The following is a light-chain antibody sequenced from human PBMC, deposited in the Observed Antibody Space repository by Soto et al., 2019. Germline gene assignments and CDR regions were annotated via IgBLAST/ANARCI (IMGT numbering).Light chain of an antibody. CDR1: QSVGSK. V-gene: IGKV3-15*01. Sequence: EIVMTQSPATLSVSPGERATLSCRASQSVGSKLAWYQQKPGQAPRLLIHGASTRATGVPARFSGRGSVPEFTLSLSVLLSEDCAIYYCQQYNNCPPGTFGKGTRVEIK. J-gene: IGKJ1*01. CDR3: QQYNNCPPGT. CDR2: GAS.